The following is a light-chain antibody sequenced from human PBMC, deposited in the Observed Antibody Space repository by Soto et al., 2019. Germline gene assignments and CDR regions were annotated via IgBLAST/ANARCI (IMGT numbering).Light chain of an antibody. Sequence: QAVVTQPPSVSGAPGQRVTISCTGGSSSIGAGYDVHWYQHLPGTAPKLLIYGDSNRPSGVPDRFSGSKSGTSASLAITGLQAEDEGDYDCQSYDSSLSGRVVFGGGTKLTVL. CDR1: SSSIGAGYD. J-gene: IGLJ2*01. CDR2: GDS. CDR3: QSYDSSLSGRVV. V-gene: IGLV1-40*01.